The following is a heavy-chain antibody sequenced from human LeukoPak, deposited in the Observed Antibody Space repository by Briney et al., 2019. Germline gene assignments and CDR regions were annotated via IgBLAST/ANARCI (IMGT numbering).Heavy chain of an antibody. CDR3: ARGMGVLRFLETDFDY. CDR1: GGSFSGYY. CDR2: INHSGST. Sequence: SETLSLTCAVYGGSFSGYYWSWIRQPPGKGLEWIGEINHSGSTNYNPSLKSRVTISVDTSKNQFSLKLSSVTAADTAVYYCARGMGVLRFLETDFDYWGQGTLVTVSS. J-gene: IGHJ4*02. D-gene: IGHD3-3*01. V-gene: IGHV4-34*01.